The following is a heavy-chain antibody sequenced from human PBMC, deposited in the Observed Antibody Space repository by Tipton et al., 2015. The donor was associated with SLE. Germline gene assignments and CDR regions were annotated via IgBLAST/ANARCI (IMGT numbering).Heavy chain of an antibody. V-gene: IGHV4-59*12. CDR3: AREPRSGYHDY. CDR2: VYYSGST. J-gene: IGHJ4*02. D-gene: IGHD5-12*01. Sequence: GLVKPSETLSLTCSVSGASISSYYWSWIRQPPGRGLEWIGYVYYSGSTIYNPSLKSRVTMSVDTSKSQFSLRLSSVTAADTAVYFCAREPRSGYHDYWGQGTLVTVSS. CDR1: GASISSYY.